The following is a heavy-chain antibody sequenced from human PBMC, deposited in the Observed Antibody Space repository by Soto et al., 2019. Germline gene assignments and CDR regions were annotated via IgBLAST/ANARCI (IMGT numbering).Heavy chain of an antibody. CDR2: ISYDGSNK. Sequence: QVQLVESGGGVVQPGRSLRLSCAASGFTFSSYAMHWVRQAPGKGLEWVAVISYDGSNKYYADSVKGRFTISRDNSKNTLYLQMNSLRAEDTAVYYCASLGWFGAEVWGQGTTVTVSS. V-gene: IGHV3-30-3*01. CDR3: ASLGWFGAEV. D-gene: IGHD3-10*01. CDR1: GFTFSSYA. J-gene: IGHJ6*02.